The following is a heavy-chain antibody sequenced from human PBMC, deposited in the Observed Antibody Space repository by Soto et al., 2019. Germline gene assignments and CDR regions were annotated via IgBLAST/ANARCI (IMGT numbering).Heavy chain of an antibody. J-gene: IGHJ5*02. CDR1: GFTFSSYS. D-gene: IGHD6-13*01. CDR3: ARDRKQQLVRSWFDP. V-gene: IGHV3-21*01. Sequence: GGSLRLSCAASGFTFSSYSMNWVRQAPGKGLEWVSSISSSSSYIYYADSVKGRFTISRDNAKNSLYLQMNSLRAEDTAVYYCARDRKQQLVRSWFDPWGQGTLVTVSS. CDR2: ISSSSSYI.